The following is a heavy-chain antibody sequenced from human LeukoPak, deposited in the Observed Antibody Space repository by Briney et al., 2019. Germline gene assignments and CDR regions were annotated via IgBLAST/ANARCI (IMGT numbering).Heavy chain of an antibody. CDR1: GGSISSYY. J-gene: IGHJ6*03. CDR2: TCYSGST. Sequence: AETLSLTCTVSGGSISSYYWSWIRHPPGKGLEWIGYTCYSGSTNYNPSLKSRGAISVDTSKNQFFLELSSVTSADTSVYYCARVKQGYYYYMDVWGKGTTVTVSS. V-gene: IGHV4-59*01. D-gene: IGHD6-13*01. CDR3: ARVKQGYYYYMDV.